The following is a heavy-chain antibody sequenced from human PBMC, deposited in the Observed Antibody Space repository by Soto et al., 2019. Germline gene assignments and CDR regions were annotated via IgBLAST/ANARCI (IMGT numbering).Heavy chain of an antibody. CDR2: IIPIFGTA. J-gene: IGHJ4*02. CDR3: ARDPLSHRGDGYNYGY. Sequence: QVQLVQSGAELKKPGSSVKVSCKASGGTFSSYAISWVRQAPGQGLEWMGGIIPIFGTANYAQKFQGRVTITADESTSTGYMELSSLRSEDTAVYYCARDPLSHRGDGYNYGYWCQGTLVTVSS. D-gene: IGHD5-12*01. V-gene: IGHV1-69*01. CDR1: GGTFSSYA.